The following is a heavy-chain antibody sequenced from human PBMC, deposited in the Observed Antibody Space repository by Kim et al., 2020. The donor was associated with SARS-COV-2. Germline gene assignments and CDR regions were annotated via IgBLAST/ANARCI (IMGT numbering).Heavy chain of an antibody. D-gene: IGHD3-10*01. CDR3: ARGYYYGSGSPF. J-gene: IGHJ4*02. Sequence: GGSLRLSCAASGFTFSSYEMNCVRQAPGKGLEWVSYISSSGSTIYYADSVKGRFTISRDNAKNSLYLQMNSLRAEDTAVYYCARGYYYGSGSPFWGQGTLVTVSS. CDR2: ISSSGSTI. CDR1: GFTFSSYE. V-gene: IGHV3-48*03.